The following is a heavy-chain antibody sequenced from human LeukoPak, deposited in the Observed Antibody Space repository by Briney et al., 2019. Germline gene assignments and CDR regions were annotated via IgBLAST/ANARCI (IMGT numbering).Heavy chain of an antibody. Sequence: SETLSLTCTVSGGSISNYYWSRIRQSPGKGLEWIGYIYYSGTTNYNPSLKSRVTISVDTSKNQFSLQLRSVTAADTAVYYCAREDPQTTVPEGMDVWGQGTTVTVSS. CDR3: AREDPQTTVPEGMDV. CDR1: GGSISNYY. D-gene: IGHD4-17*01. J-gene: IGHJ6*02. V-gene: IGHV4-59*01. CDR2: IYYSGTT.